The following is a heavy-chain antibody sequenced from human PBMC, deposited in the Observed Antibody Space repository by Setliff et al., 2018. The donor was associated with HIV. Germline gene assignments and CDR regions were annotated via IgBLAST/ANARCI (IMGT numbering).Heavy chain of an antibody. CDR2: INPSSGST. CDR3: ARGPAPSSSASYFQH. Sequence: VASVKVSCKASGYTFTSYYMHWVRQAPGQGLEWMGIINPSSGSTTYAQKFQGRVTMTRDTSTSTVYMELSSLRSEDTAVYYCARGPAPSSSASYFQHWGQGTPVTVSS. J-gene: IGHJ1*01. CDR1: GYTFTSYY. D-gene: IGHD6-6*01. V-gene: IGHV1-46*01.